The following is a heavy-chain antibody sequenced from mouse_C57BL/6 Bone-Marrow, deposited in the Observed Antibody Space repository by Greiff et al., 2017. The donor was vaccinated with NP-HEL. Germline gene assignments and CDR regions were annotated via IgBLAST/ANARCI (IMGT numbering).Heavy chain of an antibody. CDR3: AREDYYGSSPYWYFDV. CDR2: IDPNSGGT. V-gene: IGHV1-72*01. D-gene: IGHD1-1*01. Sequence: QVQLQQPGAELVKPGASVKLSCKASGYTFTSYWMHWVKQRPGRGLEWIGRIDPNSGGTKYNEKFKSKATLTVDNPSSTAYMQLSSLTSEDSAVYYCAREDYYGSSPYWYFDVWGTGTTVTVSS. J-gene: IGHJ1*03. CDR1: GYTFTSYW.